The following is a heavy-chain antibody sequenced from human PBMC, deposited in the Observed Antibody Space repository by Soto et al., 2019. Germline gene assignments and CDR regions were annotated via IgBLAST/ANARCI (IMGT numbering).Heavy chain of an antibody. J-gene: IGHJ4*02. D-gene: IGHD4-17*01. CDR3: ARGSVTTSLTAFDY. Sequence: QVQLVQAGAEVKKPGSSVKVSCKVSGGAFISYAISWVRQAPGRGREWMRGIIPVFGTANYTQKFQGRVTITADASTSTDYMELSGLTSEDTALYYCARGSVTTSLTAFDYGGQGTLVTASS. V-gene: IGHV1-69*01. CDR2: IIPVFGTA. CDR1: GGAFISYA.